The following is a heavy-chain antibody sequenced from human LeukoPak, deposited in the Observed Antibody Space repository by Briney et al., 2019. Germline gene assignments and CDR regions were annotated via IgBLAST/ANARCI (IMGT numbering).Heavy chain of an antibody. Sequence: GGSLRLSCAASGFTFSSYAMSWVRQAPGKGLEWVSAISGSGGSTYYADSVKGRFTVSRDNSKNTLYLQMNSLRAEDTAVYYCARDRGWYSSSWPHFGYWGQGTLVTVSS. CDR1: GFTFSSYA. J-gene: IGHJ4*02. V-gene: IGHV3-23*01. CDR3: ARDRGWYSSSWPHFGY. D-gene: IGHD6-6*01. CDR2: ISGSGGST.